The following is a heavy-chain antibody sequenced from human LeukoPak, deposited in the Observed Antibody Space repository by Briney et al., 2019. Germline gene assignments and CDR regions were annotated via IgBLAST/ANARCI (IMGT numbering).Heavy chain of an antibody. CDR1: GYTFTSYD. CDR3: ARAAITMIVVVKRYYSYMDV. CDR2: MNPNSGNT. D-gene: IGHD3-22*01. V-gene: IGHV1-8*01. J-gene: IGHJ6*03. Sequence: ASVKVSCKASGYTFTSYDINWVRQATGQGLEWMGWMNPNSGNTGYAQKFQGRVTMTRNTSISTAYMELSSLRSEDTAVYYCARAAITMIVVVKRYYSYMDVWGKGTTVTVSS.